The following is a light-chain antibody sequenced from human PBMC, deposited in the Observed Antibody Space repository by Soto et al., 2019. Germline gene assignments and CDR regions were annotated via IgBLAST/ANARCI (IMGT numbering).Light chain of an antibody. CDR1: SGHSSYI. J-gene: IGLJ1*01. V-gene: IGLV4-60*02. CDR2: LEGSGSY. CDR3: ETWDSNTRV. Sequence: QLVLTQSSSASASLGSSVKLTCTLSSGHSSYIIAWHQQQPGKAPRYLMKLEGSGSYNKGSGVPDRFSGSSSGAHRYLTISNLQFEDEADYYCETWDSNTRVFGTGTKVTVL.